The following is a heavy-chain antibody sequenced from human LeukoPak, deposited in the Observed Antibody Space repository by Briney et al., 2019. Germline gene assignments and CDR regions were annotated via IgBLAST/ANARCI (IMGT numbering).Heavy chain of an antibody. CDR2: ISSSSSYI. D-gene: IGHD2-15*01. CDR3: ARENRYCTGGNCYEMFDS. CDR1: GFTFSSYS. Sequence: GGSLRLSCAASGFTFSSYSMNWVRQAPGKGLEWVSSISSSSSYIYYADSVKGRFTISRDNAKNSLYLQMNSLRAEDTAVYYCARENRYCTGGNCYEMFDSWGQGTLVSVFS. J-gene: IGHJ4*02. V-gene: IGHV3-21*04.